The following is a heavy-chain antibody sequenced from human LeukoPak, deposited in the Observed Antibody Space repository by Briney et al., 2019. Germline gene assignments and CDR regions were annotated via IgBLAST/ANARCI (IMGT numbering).Heavy chain of an antibody. J-gene: IGHJ4*02. CDR3: ARSDWGSHS. CDR1: GFTFNNYY. CDR2: ISHSGSTI. Sequence: GGSLSLTCAASGFTFNNYYRSWLRQPPGKGLEWISYISHSGSTIYYPDPVRGRSIIFRVNTNNLVYMQMYSLSGDDTALYCCARSDWGSHSWGQGRLVTVSS. V-gene: IGHV3-11*01. D-gene: IGHD7-27*01.